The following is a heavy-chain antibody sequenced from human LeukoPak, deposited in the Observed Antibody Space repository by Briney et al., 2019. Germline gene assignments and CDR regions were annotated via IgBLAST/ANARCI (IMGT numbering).Heavy chain of an antibody. CDR1: GFAFSSYA. CDR3: ARDSPVPPQIVVARRNAFDI. Sequence: LRLSCAASGFAFSSYAMTWVRQHPGKGLEWIGYIYYSGSTYYNPSLKSRVTISVDTSKNQFSLKLSPVTAADTAVYYCARDSPVPPQIVVARRNAFDIWGQGTMVTVSS. V-gene: IGHV4-31*02. J-gene: IGHJ3*02. D-gene: IGHD3-22*01. CDR2: IYYSGST.